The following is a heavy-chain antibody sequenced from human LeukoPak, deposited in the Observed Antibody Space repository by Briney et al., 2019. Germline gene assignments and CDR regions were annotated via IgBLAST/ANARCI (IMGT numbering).Heavy chain of an antibody. D-gene: IGHD2-15*01. CDR3: ARYCSGGSCYPYYYYGMDV. CDR2: IYYSGST. CDR1: GGSISSGDYY. J-gene: IGHJ6*02. Sequence: SQTLSLTCTVSGGSISSGDYYWSWIRQPSGKGLEWIGYIYYSGSTYYNPSLKSRVTISVDTSKNHFSLRLSSVTAADTAVYYCARYCSGGSCYPYYYYGMDVWGQGTTVTVSS. V-gene: IGHV4-30-4*01.